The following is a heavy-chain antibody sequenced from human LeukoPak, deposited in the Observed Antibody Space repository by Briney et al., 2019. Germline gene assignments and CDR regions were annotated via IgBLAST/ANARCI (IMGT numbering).Heavy chain of an antibody. D-gene: IGHD1-26*01. V-gene: IGHV3-23*01. J-gene: IGHJ4*02. CDR2: ISGSGGST. Sequence: GGSLRLSCAASGFTFSSYAMSWVRQAPGKGLAWVSAISGSGGSTYYADSVKGRFTISRDNSKNTLYLQMNSLRAEDTAVYYCAKRESIVGATAGFDYWGQGTLVTVSS. CDR3: AKRESIVGATAGFDY. CDR1: GFTFSSYA.